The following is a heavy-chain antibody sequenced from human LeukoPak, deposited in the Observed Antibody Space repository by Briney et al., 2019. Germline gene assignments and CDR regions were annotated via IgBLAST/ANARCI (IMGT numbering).Heavy chain of an antibody. CDR1: GGSISSSYY. J-gene: IGHJ4*02. Sequence: SETLSLTCTVSGGSISSSYYWGWIRQPPGKGLEWIGSVYYSGSTYYNPSLKSRVTISVDTSKNQFSLKLSSVTAADTAVYYCARHVGNSGSGSYLTYFDYWGQGTLVTVSS. D-gene: IGHD3-10*01. CDR2: VYYSGST. V-gene: IGHV4-39*01. CDR3: ARHVGNSGSGSYLTYFDY.